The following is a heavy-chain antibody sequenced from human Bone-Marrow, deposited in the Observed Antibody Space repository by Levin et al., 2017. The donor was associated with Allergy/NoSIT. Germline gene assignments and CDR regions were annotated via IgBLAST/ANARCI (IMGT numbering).Heavy chain of an antibody. D-gene: IGHD1-26*01. Sequence: PGGSLRLSCVVSRVTIADYSMTWIRQIPGKGLEWLSQISSSGSSIYYADSVKGRFTVSRDNAKNSLFLQMNSLRAEDTAVYYCARDDPYSRSYPTGYWGQGTLVIVSS. V-gene: IGHV3-11*01. CDR3: ARDDPYSRSYPTGY. J-gene: IGHJ4*02. CDR2: ISSSGSSI. CDR1: RVTIADYS.